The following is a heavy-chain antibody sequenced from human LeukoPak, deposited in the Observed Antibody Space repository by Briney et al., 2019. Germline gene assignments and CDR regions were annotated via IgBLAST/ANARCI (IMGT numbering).Heavy chain of an antibody. J-gene: IGHJ4*02. Sequence: GGCLRLSPATSLFTPCVVAMRAGPESPEGGVWSGVFIRSKAYGGTKEHAASVKGRFTISRDDSKSIAYLQMNSLKTEDTAFYYCTTGLTMNPLDYWGQGTLATVSS. V-gene: IGHV3-49*03. CDR3: TTGLTMNPLDY. CDR2: IRSKAYGGTK. CDR1: LFTPCVVA. D-gene: IGHD1-14*01.